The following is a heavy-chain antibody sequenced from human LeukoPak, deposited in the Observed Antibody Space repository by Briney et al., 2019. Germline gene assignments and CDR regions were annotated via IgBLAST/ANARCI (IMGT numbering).Heavy chain of an antibody. D-gene: IGHD3-22*01. J-gene: IGHJ5*02. CDR3: AREDHEWRYYYDSSGYYWLENWFDP. Sequence: PGGSLRLSCAASGFTFSSYWMSWVRQAPGKGLEWVANIKQDGSEKYYVDSVKGRFTISRDNAKNSLYLQMNSLRAEDTAVYYCAREDHEWRYYYDSSGYYWLENWFDPWGQGTLVTVSS. CDR2: IKQDGSEK. V-gene: IGHV3-7*01. CDR1: GFTFSSYW.